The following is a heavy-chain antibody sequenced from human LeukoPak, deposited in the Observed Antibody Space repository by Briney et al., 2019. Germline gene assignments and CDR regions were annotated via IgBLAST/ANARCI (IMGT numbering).Heavy chain of an antibody. CDR3: ARDVWYYYGSGTGDY. CDR2: INPNSGGT. J-gene: IGHJ4*02. CDR1: GYTFTGYY. Sequence: ASVKVSCKASGYTFTGYYMHWVRQAPGQGLEWMGWINPNSGGTNYAQKLQGRVTMTTDTSTSTAYMELRSLRSDDTAVYYCARDVWYYYGSGTGDYWGQGTLVTVSS. V-gene: IGHV1-2*02. D-gene: IGHD3-10*01.